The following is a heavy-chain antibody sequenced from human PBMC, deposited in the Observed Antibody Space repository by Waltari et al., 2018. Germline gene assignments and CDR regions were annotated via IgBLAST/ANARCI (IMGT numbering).Heavy chain of an antibody. V-gene: IGHV4-34*01. J-gene: IGHJ4*02. CDR1: GGSFSGYY. Sequence: QVQLQQWGAGLLKPSETLSLTCAVYGGSFSGYYWSWIRQPPGKGLEWIGEINHSGSTNYNPSLKSRVTISVDTSKNQFSLKLSSVTAADTAVYYCARARQPTLGYFDYWGQGTLVTVAS. CDR2: INHSGST. CDR3: ARARQPTLGYFDY. D-gene: IGHD5-18*01.